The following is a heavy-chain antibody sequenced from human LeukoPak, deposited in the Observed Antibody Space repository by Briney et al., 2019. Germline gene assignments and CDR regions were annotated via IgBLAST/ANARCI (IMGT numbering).Heavy chain of an antibody. CDR2: INPNSGGT. CDR1: GYTFTGYY. J-gene: IGHJ5*02. Sequence: ASVKVSCKASGYTFTGYYMHWVRQAPGQGLEWMGRINPNSGGTNYAQKFQGRVTMTRDTSISTAYMELSSLRSEDTAVYYCAREESGSGSYYNWFDPWGQGTLVTVSS. CDR3: AREESGSGSYYNWFDP. D-gene: IGHD1-26*01. V-gene: IGHV1-2*06.